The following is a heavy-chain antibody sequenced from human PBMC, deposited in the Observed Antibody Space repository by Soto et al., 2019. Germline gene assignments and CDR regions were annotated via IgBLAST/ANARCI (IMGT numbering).Heavy chain of an antibody. CDR2: IYYSGST. Sequence: PSETLSLTCTVSGGSISSSSYYWGWIRQPPGKGLEWIGSIYYSGSTYYNPSLKSRVTISVDTSKNQFSLKLSSVTAADTAVYYCARHTEHYYGSGDWFDPWGQGTLVTVSS. V-gene: IGHV4-39*01. CDR1: GGSISSSSYY. D-gene: IGHD3-10*01. CDR3: ARHTEHYYGSGDWFDP. J-gene: IGHJ5*02.